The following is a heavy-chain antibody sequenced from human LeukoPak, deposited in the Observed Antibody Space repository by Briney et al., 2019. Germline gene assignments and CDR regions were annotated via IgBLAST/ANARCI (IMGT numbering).Heavy chain of an antibody. Sequence: GGSLRLSCAASGFTFSSYWMHWVRQVPGKGLLWVSRINSGGRSTTYADSVKGRFTISRDNAKNTLYLQMNSLRAEDTAIYYCARDVYDYGAFDIWGQGTLVTVSS. CDR3: ARDVYDYGAFDI. J-gene: IGHJ3*02. CDR2: INSGGRST. D-gene: IGHD3-10*01. V-gene: IGHV3-74*01. CDR1: GFTFSSYW.